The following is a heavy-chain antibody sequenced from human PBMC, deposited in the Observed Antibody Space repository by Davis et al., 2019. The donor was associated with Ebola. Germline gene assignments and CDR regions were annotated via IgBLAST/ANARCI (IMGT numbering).Heavy chain of an antibody. J-gene: IGHJ4*02. CDR3: ARVLVAGQNLDY. CDR1: GFIFSSYW. D-gene: IGHD5-12*01. CDR2: IKEDGSEK. Sequence: PGGSLRLSCAASGFIFSSYWMSWVRQAPGKGLEWVANIKEDGSEKYYMDSVKGRFTISRDNAKNSIYLQMNSLRAEDTAIYYCARVLVAGQNLDYWGPGTLVTVSS. V-gene: IGHV3-7*03.